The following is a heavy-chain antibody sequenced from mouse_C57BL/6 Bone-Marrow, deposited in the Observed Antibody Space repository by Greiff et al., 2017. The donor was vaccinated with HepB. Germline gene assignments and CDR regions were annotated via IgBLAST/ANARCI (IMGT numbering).Heavy chain of an antibody. V-gene: IGHV5-4*01. J-gene: IGHJ3*01. CDR2: ISDGGSYT. CDR1: GFTFSSYA. Sequence: EVQRVESGGGLVKPGGSLKLSCAASGFTFSSYAMSWVRQTPEKRLEWVATISDGGSYTYYPDNVKGRFTISRDNAKNNLYLQMSHLKSEDTAMYYCARDFLYYYGSTQFAYWGQGTLVTVSA. CDR3: ARDFLYYYGSTQFAY. D-gene: IGHD1-1*01.